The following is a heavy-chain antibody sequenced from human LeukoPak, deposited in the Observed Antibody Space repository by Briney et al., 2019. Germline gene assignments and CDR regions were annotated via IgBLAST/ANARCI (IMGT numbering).Heavy chain of an antibody. D-gene: IGHD3-16*01. CDR3: ARDWGYGGAFDN. Sequence: GGSLRLSCAASGFTFSSYAVHWVRQAPGKGLEWVAVISYDGSNKYYADSVKGRFTISRDNSKNTLYLQMNSLRAEDTAVYYCARDWGYGGAFDNWGQGTKVTVSS. V-gene: IGHV3-30*04. J-gene: IGHJ3*02. CDR2: ISYDGSNK. CDR1: GFTFSSYA.